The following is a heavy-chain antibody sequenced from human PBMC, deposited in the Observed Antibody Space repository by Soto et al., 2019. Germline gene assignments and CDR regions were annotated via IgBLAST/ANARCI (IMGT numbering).Heavy chain of an antibody. V-gene: IGHV1-2*04. CDR3: AREWFGELYPYYYGMDV. CDR1: GYTFTGYY. D-gene: IGHD3-10*01. CDR2: INPNSGGT. J-gene: IGHJ6*02. Sequence: ASVKVSCKASGYTFTGYYMRWVRQAPGQGLEWMGWINPNSGGTNYAQKFQGWVTMTRDTSISTAYMELSRLRSDDTAVYYCAREWFGELYPYYYGMDVWGQGTTVTVSS.